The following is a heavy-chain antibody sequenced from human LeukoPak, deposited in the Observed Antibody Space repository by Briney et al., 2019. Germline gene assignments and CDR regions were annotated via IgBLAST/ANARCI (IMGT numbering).Heavy chain of an antibody. CDR1: GFTFSSYG. J-gene: IGHJ4*02. CDR2: ISYDGSNK. V-gene: IGHV3-30*18. CDR3: AKDLSGGVYYFDY. Sequence: PGGSLRLSCAASGFTFSSYGMHWVRQAPGKGLEWVAGISYDGSNKYYADSVKGRFTISRDNSKNTLYLQMNSLRAEDTAVYYCAKDLSGGVYYFDYWGQGTLVTVSS. D-gene: IGHD3-16*01.